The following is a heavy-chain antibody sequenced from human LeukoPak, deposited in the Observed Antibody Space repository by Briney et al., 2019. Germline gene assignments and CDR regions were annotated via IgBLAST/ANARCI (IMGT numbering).Heavy chain of an antibody. Sequence: GGSLRLSCAASGFTFHIYAMNWVRQAPGKGLEWVSAINGGGYGTYYADSVRGRFTIYRDNSKNTLYLQMNSLRAEDTAVYYCARDRVNRNDVGGLFDYWGQGTLVTVSS. CDR2: INGGGYGT. V-gene: IGHV3-23*01. CDR1: GFTFHIYA. J-gene: IGHJ4*02. CDR3: ARDRVNRNDVGGLFDY. D-gene: IGHD1-1*01.